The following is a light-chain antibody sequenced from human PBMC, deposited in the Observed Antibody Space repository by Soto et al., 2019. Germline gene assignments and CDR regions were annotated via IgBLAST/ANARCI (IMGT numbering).Light chain of an antibody. J-gene: IGKJ1*01. CDR3: QQYNNYPRT. Sequence: DIQMTHSPSTLSATAGDRVTITFRASQSISSWLAWYQHKPGKAPKLLIYDASNLDSGVPSRFSGGGSGTEFSLTISNLQPDDSATYFCQQYNNYPRTFGQGTKVDIK. CDR2: DAS. CDR1: QSISSW. V-gene: IGKV1-5*01.